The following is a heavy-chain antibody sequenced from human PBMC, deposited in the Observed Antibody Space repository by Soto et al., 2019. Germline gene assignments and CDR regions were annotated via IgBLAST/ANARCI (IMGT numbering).Heavy chain of an antibody. CDR1: GFTFSSYS. V-gene: IGHV3-21*01. J-gene: IGHJ5*02. D-gene: IGHD6-6*01. CDR3: ARDLEYSSSSDWFDP. CDR2: ISSSSSYI. Sequence: EVQLVESGGGLVKPGGSLRLSCAASGFTFSSYSMNWVRQAPGKGLEWVSSISSSSSYIYYADSVKGRFTIYRDNAKNSQYLRMNSLRAEDTAVYYCARDLEYSSSSDWFDPWGQGTLVTVSS.